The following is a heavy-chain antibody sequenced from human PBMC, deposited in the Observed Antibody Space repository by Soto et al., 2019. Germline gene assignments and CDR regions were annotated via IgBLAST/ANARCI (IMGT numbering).Heavy chain of an antibody. J-gene: IGHJ4*02. Sequence: QVQLQESGPGLVRPSGTVSLTCAVSGLSISSDNWWSWVRQPPGEGLEWIGEIHHSGSTNYNPSLKSRVTMSVVPSKDLFSLTLNSVTAADTAFYYCARDQGSHPGDWGQGTLVSVSS. D-gene: IGHD6-13*01. CDR3: ARDQGSHPGD. CDR2: IHHSGST. V-gene: IGHV4-4*02. CDR1: GLSISSDNW.